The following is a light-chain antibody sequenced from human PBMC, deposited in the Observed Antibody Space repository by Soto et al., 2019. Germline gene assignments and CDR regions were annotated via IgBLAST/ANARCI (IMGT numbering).Light chain of an antibody. CDR2: KVS. V-gene: IGKV2-30*01. CDR3: RQGTRGPPLT. J-gene: IGKJ5*01. CDR1: QSLVYRDGNTY. Sequence: DVVVTQSPLSLPVTLGQAASISCRSSQSLVYRDGNTYLSWFHQRTGQSPRRLIYKVSNRDSGVTHRFSGRGSGTDVTLEISRLEAEDVRGCYCRQGTRGPPLTVGRGTRLELK.